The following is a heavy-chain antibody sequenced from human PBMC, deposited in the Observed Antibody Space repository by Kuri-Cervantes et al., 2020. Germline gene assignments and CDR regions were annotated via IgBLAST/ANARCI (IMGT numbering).Heavy chain of an antibody. J-gene: IGHJ4*02. CDR2: IYHSGII. CDR3: ARGGMRGAWGLFDY. Sequence: GSLRLSCAVSGYSITTGYYWGWIRQPPGKGLEWIGSIYHSGIIYYTPSLKSRVTMSVDTSKNQFSLKLSSVTAADTAVYYCARGGMRGAWGLFDYWGQGTLVTVSS. CDR1: GYSITTGYY. V-gene: IGHV4-38-2*01. D-gene: IGHD2-8*01.